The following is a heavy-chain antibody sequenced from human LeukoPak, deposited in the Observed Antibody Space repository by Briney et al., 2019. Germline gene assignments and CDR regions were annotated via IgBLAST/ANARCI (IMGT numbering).Heavy chain of an antibody. V-gene: IGHV1-8*03. D-gene: IGHD3-22*01. J-gene: IGHJ4*02. CDR3: ARGHDAYYYDSSGSTDVDY. CDR2: MNPNSGNT. CDR1: GYTFTSYD. Sequence: GASVKVSCKASGYTFTSYDINWVRQATGQGLEWMGWMNPNSGNTGYAQKFQGRGTITRNTSISTAYMELSSLRYEDTAVYYCARGHDAYYYDSSGSTDVDYWGQGTLVTVSS.